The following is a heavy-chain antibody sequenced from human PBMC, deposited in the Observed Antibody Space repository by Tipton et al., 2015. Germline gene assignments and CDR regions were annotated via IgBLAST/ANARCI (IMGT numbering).Heavy chain of an antibody. D-gene: IGHD6-19*01. CDR1: GYTFTGYD. J-gene: IGHJ3*02. Sequence: QSGPEVKKPGASVKVSCEASGYTFTGYDINWVRQATGQGLEWMGWMNPNSGNTGYAQKFQGRVTMTRNTSISTAYMELSSLRSEDTAVYFCARDLVSVAGTGDAFDIWGQGTMVTVSS. CDR2: MNPNSGNT. CDR3: ARDLVSVAGTGDAFDI. V-gene: IGHV1-8*01.